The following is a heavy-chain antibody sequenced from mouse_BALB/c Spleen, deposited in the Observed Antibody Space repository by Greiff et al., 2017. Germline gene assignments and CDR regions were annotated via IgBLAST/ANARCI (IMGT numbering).Heavy chain of an antibody. CDR2: ISSGGST. CDR1: GFTFSSYA. CDR3: ARRGGNPYFDY. D-gene: IGHD1-1*02. V-gene: IGHV5-6-5*01. J-gene: IGHJ2*01. Sequence: EVQLVESGGGLVKPGGSLKLSCAASGFTFSSYAMSWVRQTPEKRLEWVASISSGGSTYYPDSVKGRFTISRDNARNILYLQMSSLRSEDTAMYYCARRGGNPYFDYWGQGTTLTVSS.